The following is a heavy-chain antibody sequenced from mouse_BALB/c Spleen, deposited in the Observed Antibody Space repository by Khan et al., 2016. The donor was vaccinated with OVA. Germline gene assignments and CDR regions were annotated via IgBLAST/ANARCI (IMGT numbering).Heavy chain of an antibody. CDR1: GYSITSEYA. J-gene: IGHJ3*01. CDR2: IDYSGNT. V-gene: IGHV3-2*02. CDR3: ARKDYYDYDPFPY. Sequence: VQLKESGPGLVKPSLSLSLTCTVTGYSITSEYAWNWIRQFPGNKLEWMGYIDYSGNTRFNPSLKSRTSINRDTFKNQFFLQLNSVTAEDTATYYCARKDYYDYDPFPYWGQGTLVTVSA. D-gene: IGHD2-4*01.